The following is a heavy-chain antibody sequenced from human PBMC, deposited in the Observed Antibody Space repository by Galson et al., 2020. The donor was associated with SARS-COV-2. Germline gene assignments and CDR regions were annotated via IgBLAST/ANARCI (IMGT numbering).Heavy chain of an antibody. Sequence: SETLSLTCTVSGDSINSGGFYWSWIRQHPGKGLEWIGYIYYSGSTYYNPSLKSRVSMSIDSSKNQFSLRLSSVTAADAAAYYCARDSRYSDSSGYYAYWYFGLWGRGTLVGVSS. CDR2: IYYSGST. D-gene: IGHD3-22*01. CDR1: GDSINSGGFY. V-gene: IGHV4-31*03. CDR3: ARDSRYSDSSGYYAYWYFGL. J-gene: IGHJ2*01.